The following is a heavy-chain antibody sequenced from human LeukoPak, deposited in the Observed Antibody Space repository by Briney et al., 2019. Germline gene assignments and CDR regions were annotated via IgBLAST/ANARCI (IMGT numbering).Heavy chain of an antibody. CDR1: GYTFTGYY. Sequence: GASVKVSCKASGYTFTGYYMHWVRQAPGQGLEWMGWISAYNGNTNYAQKLQGRVTMTTDTSTSTAYMELRSLRSDDTAVYYCARRRGFNAFDIWGQGTMVTVSS. D-gene: IGHD3-10*01. CDR3: ARRRGFNAFDI. J-gene: IGHJ3*02. CDR2: ISAYNGNT. V-gene: IGHV1-18*04.